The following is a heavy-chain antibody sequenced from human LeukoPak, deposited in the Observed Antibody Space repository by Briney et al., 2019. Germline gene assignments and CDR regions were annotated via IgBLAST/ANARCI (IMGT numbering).Heavy chain of an antibody. CDR3: ARQLSYSSGWYPDY. D-gene: IGHD6-19*01. J-gene: IGHJ4*02. CDR2: IFPGDSDT. CDR1: GYDFTKYW. Sequence: GESLKISCKGSGYDFTKYWIGWVRQMPGKGLEWMGIIFPGDSDTTYSPSFQGQVTISVDKSISTAYLQWSSLKASDTAVYYCARQLSYSSGWYPDYWGQGTLVTVSS. V-gene: IGHV5-51*01.